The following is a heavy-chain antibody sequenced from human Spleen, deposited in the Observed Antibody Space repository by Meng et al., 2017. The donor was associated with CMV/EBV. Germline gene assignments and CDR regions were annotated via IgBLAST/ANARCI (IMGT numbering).Heavy chain of an antibody. CDR3: ARDRVGESGYYYGMDV. V-gene: IGHV1-2*02. CDR1: GYTFTGYY. J-gene: IGHJ6*02. Sequence: ASVKVSCKASGYTFTGYYMHWVRQAPGQGLEWMGWIHPHRGDTNYAQQFQGRVTLTRDTSINTGYMELTRLTSDDTAVYYCARDRVGESGYYYGMDVWAQGTTVTVSS. CDR2: IHPHRGDT. D-gene: IGHD1-26*01.